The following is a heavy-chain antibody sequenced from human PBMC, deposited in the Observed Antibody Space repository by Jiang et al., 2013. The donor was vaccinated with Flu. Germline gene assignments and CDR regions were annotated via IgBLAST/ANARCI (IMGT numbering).Heavy chain of an antibody. J-gene: IGHJ3*02. CDR2: IYYSGST. CDR3: ARAKGGDLTTFDI. D-gene: IGHD4-17*01. Sequence: GPGLVKPSEALSLTCTVSGGSISSYYWSWIRQPPGKGLEWIGYIYYSGSTNYNPSLKSRVTISVDTSKNQFSLKLSSVTAADTAVYYCARAKGGDLTTFDIWGQGTMVTVSS. V-gene: IGHV4-59*01. CDR1: GGSISSYY.